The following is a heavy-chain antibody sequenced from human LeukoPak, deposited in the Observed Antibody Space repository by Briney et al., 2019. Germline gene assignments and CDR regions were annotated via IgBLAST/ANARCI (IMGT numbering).Heavy chain of an antibody. J-gene: IGHJ6*02. V-gene: IGHV3-23*01. Sequence: GGSLRLSCAASGFTFSSYAMSWVRQAPGKGLEWVSAISGSGGSTYYADSVKGRFTISRDNSKNTLYLQMNSLRAEDTAVYYCASGEYYDILTGYYYGMDVWGQGTTVTVSS. CDR3: ASGEYYDILTGYYYGMDV. CDR2: ISGSGGST. D-gene: IGHD3-9*01. CDR1: GFTFSSYA.